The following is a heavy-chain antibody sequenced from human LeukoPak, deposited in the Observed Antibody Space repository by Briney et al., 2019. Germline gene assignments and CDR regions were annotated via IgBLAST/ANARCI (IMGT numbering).Heavy chain of an antibody. CDR3: ARGALYQYYMDV. CDR1: GGSISSYY. Sequence: SETLSLTCTVSGGSISSYYWSWIRQPPGKGLEWIGDIYYSGSTNYNPSLKSRVTISVDTSKNQFSLKLSSVTAADTAVYYCARGALYQYYMDVWGKGTTVTVSS. J-gene: IGHJ6*03. CDR2: IYYSGST. V-gene: IGHV4-59*08.